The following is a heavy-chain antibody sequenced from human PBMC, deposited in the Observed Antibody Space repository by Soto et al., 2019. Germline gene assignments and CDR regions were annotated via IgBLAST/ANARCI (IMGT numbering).Heavy chain of an antibody. J-gene: IGHJ5*02. D-gene: IGHD2-8*01. CDR1: GYTFTNNV. CDR3: AREVPSGPNYFDT. Sequence: ASVKVSCKTSGYTFTNNVIHWVRQAPGQRLEWMGWVNAGNDNTKWSREFQGRLTLTKDTSATTAYMELSSLTSEDTAIYFCAREVPSGPNYFDTWGPGTLVTVSS. V-gene: IGHV1-3*01. CDR2: VNAGNDNT.